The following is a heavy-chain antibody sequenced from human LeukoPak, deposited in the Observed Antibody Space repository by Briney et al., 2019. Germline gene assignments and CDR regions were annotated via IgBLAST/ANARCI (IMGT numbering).Heavy chain of an antibody. CDR1: GFTFSSYS. CDR3: ARDLRSSGWFGH. Sequence: GGSLRLSCAASGFTFSSYSMNWVRQAPGKGLEGVSSISSSSSYIYYADSVKGRFTISRDNAKNSLYLQMNSLRAEDTAVYYCARDLRSSGWFGHWGQGTLVTVSS. J-gene: IGHJ1*01. CDR2: ISSSSSYI. V-gene: IGHV3-21*01. D-gene: IGHD6-19*01.